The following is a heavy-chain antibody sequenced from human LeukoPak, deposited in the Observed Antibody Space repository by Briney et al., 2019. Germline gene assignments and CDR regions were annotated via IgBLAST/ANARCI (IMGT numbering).Heavy chain of an antibody. D-gene: IGHD2-15*01. CDR2: IKSKTDGGTI. CDR3: ATDGYCSGGNCYSYDY. J-gene: IGHJ4*02. CDR1: GFTFSSAW. V-gene: IGHV3-15*01. Sequence: PGGSLRLSCAASGFTFSSAWMNWLRQAPGGGLEWVGRIKSKTDGGTIDYAAPVKGRFTISRDDSRNTLSLQMNSLKTEDTAVYYCATDGYCSGGNCYSYDYWGQGTLVTVSS.